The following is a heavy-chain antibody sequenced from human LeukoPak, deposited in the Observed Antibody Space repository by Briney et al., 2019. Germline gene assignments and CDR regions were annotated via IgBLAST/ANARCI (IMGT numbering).Heavy chain of an antibody. V-gene: IGHV3-30*18. CDR3: AKDSSEYSSVDY. D-gene: IGHD6-19*01. J-gene: IGHJ4*02. CDR1: GFTFSSYG. Sequence: VGSLRLSCAASGFTFSSYGMHWVRQAPGKGLEWVAVISYDGSNKYYADSVKGRFTISRDNSKNTLYLQMNSLRAEDTAVYYCAKDSSEYSSVDYWGQGTLVTVSS. CDR2: ISYDGSNK.